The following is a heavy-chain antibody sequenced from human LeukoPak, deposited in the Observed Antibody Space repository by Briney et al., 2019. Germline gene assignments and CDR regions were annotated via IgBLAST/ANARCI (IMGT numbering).Heavy chain of an antibody. J-gene: IGHJ4*02. CDR3: TKGTIWLPFDY. CDR2: ISGSGGST. Sequence: PGGSLRLSCAASGFTLSNYAMSWARQAPGKGLGWVSAISGSGGSTYYADSVKGRFTISRDNSKNTLYLQMNSLRAEDTAVYYCTKGTIWLPFDYWGQGTLVTVSS. V-gene: IGHV3-23*01. D-gene: IGHD5-18*01. CDR1: GFTLSNYA.